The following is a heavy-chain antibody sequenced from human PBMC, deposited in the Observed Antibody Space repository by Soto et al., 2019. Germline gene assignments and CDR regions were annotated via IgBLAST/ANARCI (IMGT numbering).Heavy chain of an antibody. D-gene: IGHD6-13*01. V-gene: IGHV1-18*01. Sequence: QIQLVQSGAEVKKPGTSVKVTCKTSGYTFSSYGVPWVRQAPGQGLEWIGWTSGYNTHTNYAPKLHDRVIMTTDLPTGTASMELRSLRSDDTAIYYCARGSSYGRSSWPDYWGQGTLVIVSS. CDR2: TSGYNTHT. CDR3: ARGSSYGRSSWPDY. J-gene: IGHJ4*02. CDR1: GYTFSSYG.